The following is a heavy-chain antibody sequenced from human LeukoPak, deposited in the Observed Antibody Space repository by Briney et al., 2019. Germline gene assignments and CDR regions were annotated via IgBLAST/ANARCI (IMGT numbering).Heavy chain of an antibody. CDR2: IIPIFGTA. D-gene: IGHD2-2*01. V-gene: IGHV1-69*13. CDR3: ARVIQLPNEYFQH. J-gene: IGHJ1*01. CDR1: GGTFNSYA. Sequence: SVTVSCKASGGTFNSYAISWVRQAPGQGLEWMGGIIPIFGTANYAQKFQGRVTITADESTSTAYMELSSLRSEDTAVYYCARVIQLPNEYFQHWGQGTLVTVSS.